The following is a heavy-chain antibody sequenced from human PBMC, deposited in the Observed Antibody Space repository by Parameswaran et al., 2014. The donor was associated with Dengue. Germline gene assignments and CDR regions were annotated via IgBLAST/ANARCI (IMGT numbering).Heavy chain of an antibody. V-gene: IGHV4-34*01. J-gene: IGHJ6*02. CDR2: INHSGST. CDR3: ARHWVAKAYYYYGMDV. D-gene: IGHD2-15*01. Sequence: WIRQPPGKGLEWIGEINHSGSTNYNPSLKSRVTISVDTSKNQFSLKLSSVTAADTAVYYCARHWVAKAYYYYGMDVWGQGTTVTVSS.